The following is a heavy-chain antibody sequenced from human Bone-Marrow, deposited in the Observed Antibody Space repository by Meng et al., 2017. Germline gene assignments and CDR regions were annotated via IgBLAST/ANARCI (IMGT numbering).Heavy chain of an antibody. J-gene: IGHJ4*01. V-gene: IGHV1-2*06. CDR3: ARVEGTYYYDSSGYYVFDY. CDR1: GYTFTGYY. D-gene: IGHD3-22*01. CDR2: INPNSGGT. Sequence: ASVKVSCKASGYTFTGYYMHWVRQAPGQGLEWMGRINPNSGGTNYAQKFQGRVTMTRDTSISTAYMELSRLRSDDTAVYYCARVEGTYYYDSSGYYVFDYWGQGKLV.